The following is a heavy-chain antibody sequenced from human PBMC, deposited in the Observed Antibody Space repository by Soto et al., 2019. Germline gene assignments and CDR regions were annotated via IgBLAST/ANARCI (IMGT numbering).Heavy chain of an antibody. V-gene: IGHV4-31*03. J-gene: IGHJ2*01. Sequence: QVQLQESGPGLAKPSQTLSLTCTVSGGSISSGGYYWSWIRQHPGKGLEWIGYIYYSGSTYYNPSLKSRVTISVDTSKNQFSLKLSSVTAADTAVYYCARDGLIRYCSGGSCYRNWYFDLWGRGTLVTVSS. CDR2: IYYSGST. D-gene: IGHD2-15*01. CDR3: ARDGLIRYCSGGSCYRNWYFDL. CDR1: GGSISSGGYY.